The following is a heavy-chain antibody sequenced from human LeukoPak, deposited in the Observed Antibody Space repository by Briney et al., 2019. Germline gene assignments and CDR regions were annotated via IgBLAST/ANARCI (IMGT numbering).Heavy chain of an antibody. Sequence: GGSLRLSCAASGFTFSSYAMHWVRQAPGKGLEWGAVISYDGSNKYYADSVKGRFTISRDNSKNTLYLQMNSLRAEDTAVYYCARDRGYCSGGSCSPYFDYWGQGTLVTVSS. CDR3: ARDRGYCSGGSCSPYFDY. CDR2: ISYDGSNK. V-gene: IGHV3-30*04. D-gene: IGHD2-15*01. CDR1: GFTFSSYA. J-gene: IGHJ4*02.